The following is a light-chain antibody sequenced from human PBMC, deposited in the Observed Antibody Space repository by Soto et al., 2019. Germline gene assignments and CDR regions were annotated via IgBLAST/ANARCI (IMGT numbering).Light chain of an antibody. J-gene: IGKJ1*01. CDR3: QQYNNYPWT. Sequence: DIQMTQSPSALSASVGDRVSITCRASQSINTWLAWYQQKPGKAPKLLIYKASILESGVPSRFSGSGSVTDFTLTISSLQPDDLATYFCQQYNNYPWTFGLGTKVEIK. V-gene: IGKV1-5*03. CDR1: QSINTW. CDR2: KAS.